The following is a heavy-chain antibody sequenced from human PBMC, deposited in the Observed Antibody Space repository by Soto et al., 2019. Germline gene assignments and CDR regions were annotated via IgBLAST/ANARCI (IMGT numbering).Heavy chain of an antibody. CDR2: ISYDGSNK. CDR3: AKDRPNSGYAFDY. CDR1: GFTFSSYG. J-gene: IGHJ4*02. Sequence: QVQLVESGGGVVQPGRSLRLSCAASGFTFSSYGMHWVRQAPGKGLEWVAVISYDGSNKYYADSVKGRFTISRDNSKNTLYLQMNSLRAEDTAVYYCAKDRPNSGYAFDYWGQGTLVTVSS. V-gene: IGHV3-30*18. D-gene: IGHD5-12*01.